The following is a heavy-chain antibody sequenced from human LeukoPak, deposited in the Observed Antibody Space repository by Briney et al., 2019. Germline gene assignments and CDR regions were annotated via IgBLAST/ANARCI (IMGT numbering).Heavy chain of an antibody. D-gene: IGHD6-19*01. CDR1: GFTFSSYG. CDR2: IWYDGSNK. V-gene: IGHV3-33*01. Sequence: GRSLRLSFAASGFTFSSYGMHWVRQAPGKGLEWVAVIWYDGSNKYYADSVKGRFTISRDNSKNTLYLQMNSLRAEDTAVYYCARDRAVAPYYYYGMDVWGQGTTVTVSS. CDR3: ARDRAVAPYYYYGMDV. J-gene: IGHJ6*02.